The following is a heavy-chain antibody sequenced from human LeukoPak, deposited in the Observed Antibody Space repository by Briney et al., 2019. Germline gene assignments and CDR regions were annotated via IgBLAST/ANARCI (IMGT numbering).Heavy chain of an antibody. D-gene: IGHD2-2*01. CDR1: GFTFSSYG. J-gene: IGHJ4*02. Sequence: GGSLRLSCAASGFTFSSYGMSWVRQAPGKGLEWVSAISGSGGSTYYADSVKGRFTISRDNAKNSLYLQMNSLRAEDTAVYYCARLKLLWSNYFDYWGQGTLVTVSS. V-gene: IGHV3-23*01. CDR3: ARLKLLWSNYFDY. CDR2: ISGSGGST.